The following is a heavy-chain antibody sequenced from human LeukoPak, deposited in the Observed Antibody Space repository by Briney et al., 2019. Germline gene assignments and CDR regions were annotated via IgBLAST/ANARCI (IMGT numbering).Heavy chain of an antibody. J-gene: IGHJ6*02. CDR1: GYTFTSYA. Sequence: ASVKVSCKASGYTFTSYAMHWVRQAPGQRLEWMGWINAGNGNTKYSQRFQGRVTITRDTSTSTAYMELRSLRSDDTAVYYCARYDFPPYGMDVWGQGTTVTVSS. V-gene: IGHV1-3*01. CDR2: INAGNGNT. D-gene: IGHD3-3*01. CDR3: ARYDFPPYGMDV.